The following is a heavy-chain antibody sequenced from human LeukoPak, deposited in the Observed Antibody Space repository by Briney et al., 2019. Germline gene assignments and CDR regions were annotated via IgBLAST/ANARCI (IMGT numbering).Heavy chain of an antibody. CDR1: GGSINNYY. V-gene: IGHV4-59*08. D-gene: IGHD2/OR15-2a*01. CDR2: IYYNGNT. J-gene: IGHJ5*01. Sequence: SETLSLTCTVSGGSINNYYWSWLRQPPGKGLEWIAYIYYNGNTNYNPSLKSRVSISLETSRNQFSLTVNSVTAADTAIYYCXXXXXXXYKKDQYWYDWFDSWGQGTLVTVSS. CDR3: XXXXXXXYKKDQYWYDWFDS.